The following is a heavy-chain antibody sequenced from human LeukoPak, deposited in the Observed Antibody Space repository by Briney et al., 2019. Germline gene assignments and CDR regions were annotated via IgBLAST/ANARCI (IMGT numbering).Heavy chain of an antibody. V-gene: IGHV4/OR15-8*02. J-gene: IGHJ4*02. D-gene: IGHD1-26*01. Sequence: PSETLSLTCVVSGGSIRSTHWWRWVRQPPGQGLGWIGENSLSGQTNFIPSLNGRVTISLDESRNQLSLKLTSVTAADTAIYYYSRESGAFCPFGYWGQGTLVIVPP. CDR3: SRESGAFCPFGY. CDR2: NSLSGQT. CDR1: GGSIRSTHW.